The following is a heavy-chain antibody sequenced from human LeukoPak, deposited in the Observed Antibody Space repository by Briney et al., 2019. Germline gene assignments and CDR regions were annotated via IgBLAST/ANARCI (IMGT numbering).Heavy chain of an antibody. CDR1: GGSFSGYY. J-gene: IGHJ6*02. CDR3: ARGRADFWSGYPNYYYYGMDV. CDR2: INHSGST. V-gene: IGHV4-34*01. Sequence: SETLSLTCAVYGGSFSGYYWSWIRQPPGKGLEWIGGINHSGSTNYNPSLKSRVTISVDTSKNQFSLKLSSVTAADTAVYYCARGRADFWSGYPNYYYYGMDVWGQGTTVTVSS. D-gene: IGHD3-3*01.